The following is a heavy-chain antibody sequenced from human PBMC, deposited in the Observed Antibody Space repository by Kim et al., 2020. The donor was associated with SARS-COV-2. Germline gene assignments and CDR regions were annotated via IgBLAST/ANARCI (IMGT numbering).Heavy chain of an antibody. J-gene: IGHJ4*02. CDR2: INPDTGGT. Sequence: ASVKVSCKASGYTFTGYYIHWVRQAPGQGLEWMGRINPDTGGTNLAQKFQGRVAITRDTSITTTYMELKSLTSDDTAVYYCARGPGVPNIDHWGQGTLVT. CDR1: GYTFTGYY. D-gene: IGHD3-10*01. CDR3: ARGPGVPNIDH. V-gene: IGHV1-2*06.